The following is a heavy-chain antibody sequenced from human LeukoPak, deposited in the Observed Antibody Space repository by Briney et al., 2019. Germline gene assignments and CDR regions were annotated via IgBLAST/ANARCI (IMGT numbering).Heavy chain of an antibody. J-gene: IGHJ4*02. D-gene: IGHD2-15*01. CDR2: INHSGST. CDR3: ARGVVAAPQTFDY. V-gene: IGHV4-34*01. Sequence: SETLSLTCAVYGGSFSGYYWSWIRQPPGKGLEWIGEINHSGSTNYNPSLKSRVTISVDTSKNQFSLKLSSVTAADTAVYYCARGVVAAPQTFDYWGQGTLVTVSS. CDR1: GGSFSGYY.